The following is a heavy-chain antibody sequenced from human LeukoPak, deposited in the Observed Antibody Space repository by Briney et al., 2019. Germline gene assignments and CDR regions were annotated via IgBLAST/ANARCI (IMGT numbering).Heavy chain of an antibody. Sequence: PSGTLSLTCAVSGGSISSSNWWSWVRQPPGKGLEWIGEIYHSGSTNYNPSPKSRGTISVDKSKNQFSLKLRSVTAADTAVYYCASRGGADYYYYMDVWSKGTTVTVSS. CDR1: GGSISSSNW. D-gene: IGHD3-16*01. CDR2: IYHSGST. J-gene: IGHJ6*03. CDR3: ASRGGADYYYYMDV. V-gene: IGHV4-4*02.